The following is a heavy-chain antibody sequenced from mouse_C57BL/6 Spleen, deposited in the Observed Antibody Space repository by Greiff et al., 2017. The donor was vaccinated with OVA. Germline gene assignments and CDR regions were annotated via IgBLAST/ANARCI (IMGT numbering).Heavy chain of an antibody. CDR1: GFTFSDFY. Sequence: EVKVVESGGGLVQSGRSLRLSCATSGFTFSDFYMEWVRQAPGKGLEWIAASSNKANDYTTEYSASVKGRFIVSRDTSQSILYLQMNALKAEDTAIDYCARDANTGAMDYWGQGTSVTVSS. J-gene: IGHJ4*01. V-gene: IGHV7-1*01. D-gene: IGHD4-1*01. CDR3: ARDANTGAMDY. CDR2: SSNKANDYTT.